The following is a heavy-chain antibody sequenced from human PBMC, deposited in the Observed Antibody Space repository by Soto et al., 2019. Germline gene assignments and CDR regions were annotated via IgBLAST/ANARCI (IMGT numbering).Heavy chain of an antibody. J-gene: IGHJ4*02. CDR1: GYTFTSYD. Sequence: QVQLVQSGAEVKKPGASVKVSCKASGYTFTSYDINWVRQATGQGLEWMGWMNPYSGNTGYAQKFQGRITMTRYTSIRTGYIELSSVRSEDTAVYYCASFSYSGYDFVDYWGQGTLLTVSS. CDR2: MNPYSGNT. CDR3: ASFSYSGYDFVDY. D-gene: IGHD5-12*01. V-gene: IGHV1-8*01.